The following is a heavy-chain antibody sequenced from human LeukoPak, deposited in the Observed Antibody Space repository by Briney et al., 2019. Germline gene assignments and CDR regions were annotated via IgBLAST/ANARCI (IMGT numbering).Heavy chain of an antibody. CDR3: ARGYGKGPSPSPP. CDR2: VHYSGST. D-gene: IGHD5-18*01. V-gene: IGHV4-59*01. J-gene: IGHJ5*02. Sequence: SETLSLTCTVSDGSITNYDWSWVRQPPGKGLEFIGHVHYSGSTNYTPSLKSRVTISVDTSKNQFSLKLSSVTAADTAVYYCARGYGKGPSPSPPWGQGHRITVTT. CDR1: DGSITNYD.